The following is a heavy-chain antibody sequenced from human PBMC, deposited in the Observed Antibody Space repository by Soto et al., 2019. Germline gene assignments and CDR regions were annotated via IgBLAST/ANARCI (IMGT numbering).Heavy chain of an antibody. Sequence: ASVKVSCKASGYTFTGYYMHWVRQAPGQGLEWMGWINPNSGGTNYAQKFQGWVTMTRDTSISTAYMELSRLRSDDTAVYYCAGGGDIVATIGELDYWGQGTLVTVSS. D-gene: IGHD5-12*01. CDR1: GYTFTGYY. J-gene: IGHJ4*02. CDR3: AGGGDIVATIGELDY. V-gene: IGHV1-2*04. CDR2: INPNSGGT.